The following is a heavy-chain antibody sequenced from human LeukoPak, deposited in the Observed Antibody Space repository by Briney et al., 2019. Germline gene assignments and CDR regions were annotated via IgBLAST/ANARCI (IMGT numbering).Heavy chain of an antibody. CDR3: ARDGRYSSALYNWFDP. D-gene: IGHD6-19*01. CDR2: ISSSSSYI. V-gene: IGHV3-21*01. Sequence: PGGSLRLSCAASGFTFSSYSMNWVRQAPGKGLEWVSSISSSSSYIYYADSVKGRFTISRDNAKNSLYLQMNSLRAEDTAVYYCARDGRYSSALYNWFDPWGQGTLVTVSS. J-gene: IGHJ5*02. CDR1: GFTFSSYS.